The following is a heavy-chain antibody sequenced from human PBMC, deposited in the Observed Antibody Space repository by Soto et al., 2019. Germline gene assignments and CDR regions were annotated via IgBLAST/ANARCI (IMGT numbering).Heavy chain of an antibody. CDR2: IYYSGST. V-gene: IGHV4-31*03. J-gene: IGHJ6*01. CDR1: GGSISSGGYY. D-gene: IGHD2-2*01. Sequence: SETLSLTCTVSGGSISSGGYYWSWIRQHPGKGLEWIGYIYYSGSTYYNPSLKSRVTISVDTSKNQFSLKLSSVTAADTAVYYCARVVSPRKDIVVVPAAPNCGMDVWGRVTTVAVAS. CDR3: ARVVSPRKDIVVVPAAPNCGMDV.